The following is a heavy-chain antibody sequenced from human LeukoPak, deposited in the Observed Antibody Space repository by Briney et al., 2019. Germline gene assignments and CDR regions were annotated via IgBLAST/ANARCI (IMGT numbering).Heavy chain of an antibody. J-gene: IGHJ4*02. D-gene: IGHD6-19*01. CDR1: GFPFSSYW. V-gene: IGHV3-7*03. CDR2: IKLDGSEK. CDR3: ARAQWLGTSENDY. Sequence: QPGGSLRLSCVASGFPFSSYWMTWVRQAPGKGLEWVANIKLDGSEKYYVDSVKGRFTISRDNAKNSLYLQMNSLRAEDTAVYYCARAQWLGTSENDYWGQGTLVTVSS.